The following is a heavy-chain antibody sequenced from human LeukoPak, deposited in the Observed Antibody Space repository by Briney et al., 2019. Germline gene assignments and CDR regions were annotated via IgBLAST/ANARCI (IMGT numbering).Heavy chain of an antibody. V-gene: IGHV3-48*01. CDR3: AGTTVAGITFDI. D-gene: IGHD6-19*01. CDR1: GFTFSSYS. J-gene: IGHJ3*02. CDR2: ISSSSSTI. Sequence: PGGSLRLSCAASGFTFSSYSMNWVRQALGKGLEWVSYISSSSSTIYYADSVKGRFTISRDNAKNSLYLQMNSLRAEDTAVYYCAGTTVAGITFDIWGQGTMVTVSS.